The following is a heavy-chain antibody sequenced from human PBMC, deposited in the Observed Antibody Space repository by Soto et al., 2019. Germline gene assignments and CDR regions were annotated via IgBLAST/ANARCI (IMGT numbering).Heavy chain of an antibody. J-gene: IGHJ4*02. CDR3: SCALFGPYDTSDYYDY. V-gene: IGHV4-59*01. CDR2: IPYTGYT. Sequence: SETLSLTWLVSGDSITTYYWTWIRQPPGKGLEWLGCIPYTGYTNYSPSLQSPVTMSVDPSKNHFSLILTSVTAVDTAVYYCSCALFGPYDTSDYYDYWGQGMLVTVSS. CDR1: GDSITTYY. D-gene: IGHD3-22*01.